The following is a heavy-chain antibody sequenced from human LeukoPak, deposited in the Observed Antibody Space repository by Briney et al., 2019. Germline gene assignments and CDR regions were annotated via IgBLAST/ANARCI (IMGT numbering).Heavy chain of an antibody. CDR1: GCSISSSSYY. Sequence: SETLSLTCTVSGCSISSSSYYWVWIRQPPGKGLVGIVSIYYSGSTYYNPSRKSRVTISVDTSKNQSSLKLSSATAADTAVYYCARTQKSYGGNDYWGQGTLVTVSS. V-gene: IGHV4-39*07. CDR3: ARTQKSYGGNDY. D-gene: IGHD4-23*01. J-gene: IGHJ4*02. CDR2: IYYSGST.